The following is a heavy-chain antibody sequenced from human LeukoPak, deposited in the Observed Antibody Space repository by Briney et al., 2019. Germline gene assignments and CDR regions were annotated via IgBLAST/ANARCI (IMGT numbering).Heavy chain of an antibody. J-gene: IGHJ3*02. D-gene: IGHD2-2*01. CDR2: IIPIFGTA. CDR1: GGTFSSYA. V-gene: IGHV1-69*05. Sequence: SVKVSCKASGGTFSSYAISWVRQAPGQGLEWMGGIIPIFGTANYAQKFQGRVTITTDESTSTAYMELSSLRSEDTAVYYCARVIVPAANDAFDIWGQGTMVTVSS. CDR3: ARVIVPAANDAFDI.